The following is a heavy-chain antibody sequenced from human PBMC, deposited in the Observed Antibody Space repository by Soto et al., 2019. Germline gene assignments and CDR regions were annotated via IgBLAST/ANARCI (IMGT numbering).Heavy chain of an antibody. CDR1: GGSISSYY. CDR3: ARQSGAAGGSYYYYGMDV. J-gene: IGHJ6*02. CDR2: IYYSGST. D-gene: IGHD1-26*01. V-gene: IGHV4-59*01. Sequence: QVQLQESGPGLVKPSETLSLTCTVSGGSISSYYWSWIRQPPGKGLEWIGYIYYSGSTNYNPSLKSRVTISVDTSKNQFSLKLSSVTAADTAVYYCARQSGAAGGSYYYYGMDVWGQGTTVTVSS.